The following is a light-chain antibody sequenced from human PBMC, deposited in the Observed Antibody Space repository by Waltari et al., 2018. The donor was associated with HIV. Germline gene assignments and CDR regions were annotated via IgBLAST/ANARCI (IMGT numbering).Light chain of an antibody. V-gene: IGLV2-8*01. CDR1: GNDVGGYNY. Sequence: CTGTGNDVGGYNYVSWYQLHPGKAPKLLIYDVTKRPSGVPDRFSGSKSGNTASLTVSGLQGDDEADYYCSSYAGSAVVFGGGTKLTVL. CDR3: SSYAGSAVV. J-gene: IGLJ2*01. CDR2: DVT.